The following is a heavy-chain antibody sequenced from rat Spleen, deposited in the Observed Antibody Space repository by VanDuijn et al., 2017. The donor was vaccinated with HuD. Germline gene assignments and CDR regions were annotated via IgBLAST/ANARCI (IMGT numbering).Heavy chain of an antibody. CDR1: GFTFSPFA. CDR3: ARRSLARYYDGYYEGYYFDF. Sequence: EVQLVESGGGLVQPGRSLKLSCAASGFTFSPFAMAWVRQAPGKGLEWVASITNTGGSTYYRDSVKDRFTISRDNAKSTLYLQMNSLRSEDTATYYCARRSLARYYDGYYEGYYFDFWGQGVMVTVSS. J-gene: IGHJ2*01. CDR2: ITNTGGST. V-gene: IGHV5-25*01. D-gene: IGHD1-12*03.